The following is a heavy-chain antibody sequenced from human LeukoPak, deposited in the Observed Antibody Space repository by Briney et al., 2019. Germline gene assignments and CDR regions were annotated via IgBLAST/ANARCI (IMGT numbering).Heavy chain of an antibody. Sequence: PGRSLRLSCAASGFTFTNYAMQWVRQAPGKGLEWVAIISFDGTNKDYADYVKGRFTISRDNSENTLFLQMKSLRAEDTAVYYCTREGYCAFDIWGQGTMVTVSS. CDR3: TREGYCAFDI. J-gene: IGHJ3*02. D-gene: IGHD3-22*01. V-gene: IGHV3-30-3*01. CDR2: ISFDGTNK. CDR1: GFTFTNYA.